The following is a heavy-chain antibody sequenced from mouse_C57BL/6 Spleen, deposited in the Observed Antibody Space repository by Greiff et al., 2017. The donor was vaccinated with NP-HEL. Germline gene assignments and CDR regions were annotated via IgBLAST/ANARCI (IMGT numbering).Heavy chain of an antibody. V-gene: IGHV3-6*01. CDR1: GYSITSGYY. J-gene: IGHJ4*01. D-gene: IGHD2-4*01. CDR2: ISYDGSN. Sequence: EVKLQESGPGLVKPSQSLSLTCSVTGYSITSGYYWNWIRQFPGNKLEWMGYISYDGSNNYNPSLKNRISITRDTSKNQFFLKLNSVTTEDTATYYCARWHYDYDVGYAMDYWGQGTSVTVSS. CDR3: ARWHYDYDVGYAMDY.